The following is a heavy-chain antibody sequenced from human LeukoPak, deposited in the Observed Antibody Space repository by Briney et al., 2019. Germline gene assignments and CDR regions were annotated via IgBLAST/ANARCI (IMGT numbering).Heavy chain of an antibody. CDR3: AREVTAAAFDY. V-gene: IGHV4-31*03. Sequence: PSETLSLTCTVSGGSISSGGYYWSWIRQHLGKGLEWIGYIYYSGSTYYNPSLKSRVTISVDTSKNQFSLKLSSVTAADTAVYYCAREVTAAAFDYWGQGTLVTVSS. CDR2: IYYSGST. J-gene: IGHJ4*02. CDR1: GGSISSGGYY. D-gene: IGHD2-2*01.